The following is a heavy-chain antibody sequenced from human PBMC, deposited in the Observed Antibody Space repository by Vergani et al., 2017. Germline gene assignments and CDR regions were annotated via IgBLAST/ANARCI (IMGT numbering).Heavy chain of an antibody. V-gene: IGHV3-66*02. CDR1: GFTVSSNY. CDR3: ARDGSGYDWGPNWFDP. D-gene: IGHD5-12*01. Sequence: EVQLVESGGGLVQPGGSLRLSCAASGFTVSSNYMSWVRQAPGKGLEWVSVIYSGGSTYYADSVKGRFTISRDNSKNTLYLQMNSLRAEDTAVYYCARDGSGYDWGPNWFDPWGQGTLVTVSS. J-gene: IGHJ5*02. CDR2: IYSGGST.